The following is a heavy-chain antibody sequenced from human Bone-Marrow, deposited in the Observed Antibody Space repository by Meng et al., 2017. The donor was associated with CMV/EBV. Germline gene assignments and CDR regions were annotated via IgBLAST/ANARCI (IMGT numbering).Heavy chain of an antibody. V-gene: IGHV1-18*01. Sequence: ASVKVSCKASGYTFTSYGISWVRQAPGQGLEWMGWISAYNGNTNYAQKLQGRVTMTTDTSTSTAYMELRSLRSDDTAVYYCARVGSSIPNYYYYYGMDVWGQGTTVTVSS. J-gene: IGHJ6*02. CDR3: ARVGSSIPNYYYYYGMDV. D-gene: IGHD6-13*01. CDR1: GYTFTSYG. CDR2: ISAYNGNT.